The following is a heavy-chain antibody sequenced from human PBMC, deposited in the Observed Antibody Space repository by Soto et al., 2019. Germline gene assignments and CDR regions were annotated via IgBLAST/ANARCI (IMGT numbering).Heavy chain of an antibody. V-gene: IGHV3-48*02. CDR1: GFTLSGYA. J-gene: IGHJ4*02. CDR2: ISSSGKTI. D-gene: IGHD2-15*01. CDR3: VRDEATGRGWVDLDF. Sequence: VQLVESGGGLVQPGGSLRLSCAASGFTLSGYAMNWVRQAPGKGLEWVAVISSSGKTISYADSVMGRFTISKDIAKNSLYLQMNSLRNEYTAVYYCVRDEATGRGWVDLDFWGQGTLVTVSS.